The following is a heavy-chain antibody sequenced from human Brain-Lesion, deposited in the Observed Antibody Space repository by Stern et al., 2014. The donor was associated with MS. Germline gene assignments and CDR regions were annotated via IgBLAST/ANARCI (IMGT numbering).Heavy chain of an antibody. CDR3: AGEEDIRYCSGGSCTGNWFDP. J-gene: IGHJ5*02. CDR2: IYYSGNT. CDR1: GGSVSSTSYA. D-gene: IGHD2-15*01. V-gene: IGHV4-39*02. Sequence: QLVESGPGLVKPSETLSLTCTVAGGSVSSTSYAWAWIRQPPGKGLEWIGTIYYSGNTYYSPSLKSRLTISLDTSQNHSSLQLSSGTAADTAVYYCAGEEDIRYCSGGSCTGNWFDPWGQGTLVTVSS.